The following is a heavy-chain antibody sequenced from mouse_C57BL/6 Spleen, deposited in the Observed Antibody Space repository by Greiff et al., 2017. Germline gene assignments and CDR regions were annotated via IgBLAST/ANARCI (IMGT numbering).Heavy chain of an antibody. J-gene: IGHJ4*01. Sequence: EVKLMESGGGLVQPGGSMKLSCAASGFTFSDAWMDWVRQSPEKGLEWVAALRNKANNHATYYAESVKGRFTISRDDSKSSVYLQMNSLRAEDTGIYYCTRPLLLAMDYWGQGTSVTVSS. D-gene: IGHD1-1*01. V-gene: IGHV6-6*01. CDR2: LRNKANNHAT. CDR3: TRPLLLAMDY. CDR1: GFTFSDAW.